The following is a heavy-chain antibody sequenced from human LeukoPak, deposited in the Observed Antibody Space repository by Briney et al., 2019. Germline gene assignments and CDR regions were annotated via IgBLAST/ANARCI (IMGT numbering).Heavy chain of an antibody. D-gene: IGHD6-19*01. CDR1: GGTFSSYA. CDR3: ARRSQQWLGGNNYYYYMDV. CDR2: IIPIFGTA. J-gene: IGHJ6*03. V-gene: IGHV1-69*13. Sequence: GASVKVSCKASGGTFSSYAISWVRQAPGQGLEWMGGIIPIFGTANYAQKFQGRVTITADESTSTAYMELSSLRSEDTAVYYCARRSQQWLGGNNYYYYMDVWGKGTTVTISS.